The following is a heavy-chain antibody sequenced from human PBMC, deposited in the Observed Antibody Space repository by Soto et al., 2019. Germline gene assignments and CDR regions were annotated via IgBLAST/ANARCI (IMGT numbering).Heavy chain of an antibody. D-gene: IGHD6-19*01. V-gene: IGHV1-69*02. J-gene: IGHJ6*03. CDR1: GGTFSSYT. Sequence: ASVKVSCKASGGTFSSYTISWVRQAPGQGLEWMGRIIPILGIANYAQKFQGRVTITADKSTSTAYMELSSLRSEDTAVYYCVSAGHYYYYMDVWGKGTTVTVSS. CDR2: IIPILGIA. CDR3: VSAGHYYYYMDV.